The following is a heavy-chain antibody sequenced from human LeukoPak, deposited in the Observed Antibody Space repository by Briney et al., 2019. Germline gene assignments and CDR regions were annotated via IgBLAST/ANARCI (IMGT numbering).Heavy chain of an antibody. D-gene: IGHD4-17*01. V-gene: IGHV4-38-2*02. CDR2: IYHSGST. J-gene: IGHJ3*02. CDR3: ARDRSVTYDAVDI. CDR1: GYSISSGYY. Sequence: SETLSLTCTVSGYSISSGYYWGCFRQPPGEGLEWIGSIYHSGSTYYIPSLKSRVTMSVDTSKNEFSLKLSSVTAADTAVYYCARDRSVTYDAVDIWGQGTMVTVSS.